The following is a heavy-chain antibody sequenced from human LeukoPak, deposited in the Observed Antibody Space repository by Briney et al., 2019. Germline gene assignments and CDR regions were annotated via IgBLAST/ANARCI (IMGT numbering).Heavy chain of an antibody. CDR1: GFTVSSNY. V-gene: IGHV3-53*01. CDR2: IYSGGST. Sequence: GGSLRLSCAASGFTVSSNYMSWVRQAPGKGLEWVSVIYSGGSTYYADSVKGRFTISRDNSKNTLYLQMNSLRAEDTAVYYCARGYSSGWYLLRIDYWGQGTLVTVSS. CDR3: ARGYSSGWYLLRIDY. J-gene: IGHJ4*02. D-gene: IGHD6-19*01.